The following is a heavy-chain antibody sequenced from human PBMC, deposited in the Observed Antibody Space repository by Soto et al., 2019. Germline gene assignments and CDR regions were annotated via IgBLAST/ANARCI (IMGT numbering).Heavy chain of an antibody. CDR1: GFTFSSYA. J-gene: IGHJ6*02. Sequence: GGSLRLSCAASGFTFSSYAMSWVRQAPGKGLEWVSAISGSGGSTYYADSVKGRFTISRDNSKNTLYLQMNSLRAEDTAVYYCARRGGCGSGGSCYSYYYGMDVWGQGTTVTVSS. D-gene: IGHD2-15*01. V-gene: IGHV3-23*01. CDR3: ARRGGCGSGGSCYSYYYGMDV. CDR2: ISGSGGST.